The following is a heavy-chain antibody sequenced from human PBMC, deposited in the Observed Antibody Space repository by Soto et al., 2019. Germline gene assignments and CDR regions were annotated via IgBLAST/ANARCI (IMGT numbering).Heavy chain of an antibody. CDR1: NVSITSSY. J-gene: IGHJ5*01. V-gene: IGHV4-59*01. Sequence: QVLLQESGPGVVKPSETLSLTCTVSNVSITSSYWNWIRQSPGKGLEWIGFVYYTGTTKYNPSLKSRVTISVDTSKNEFSLKLMSVTTADTGFYFCARDFAARGPFDPWGPGTLVTVSS. CDR2: VYYTGTT. D-gene: IGHD6-25*01. CDR3: ARDFAARGPFDP.